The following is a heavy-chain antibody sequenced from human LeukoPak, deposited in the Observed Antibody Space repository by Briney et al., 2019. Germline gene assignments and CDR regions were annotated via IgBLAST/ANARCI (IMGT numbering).Heavy chain of an antibody. CDR2: IYYSGST. Sequence: SETLSLTCAVYGGSFSGYYWSWIRQPPGKGLEWIGYIYYSGSTNYNPSLKSRVTISVDTSKNQFSLKLSSVTAADTAVYYCARVTYSSSWYPSYYYMDVWGKGTTVTVSS. J-gene: IGHJ6*03. V-gene: IGHV4-59*01. D-gene: IGHD6-13*01. CDR3: ARVTYSSSWYPSYYYMDV. CDR1: GGSFSGYY.